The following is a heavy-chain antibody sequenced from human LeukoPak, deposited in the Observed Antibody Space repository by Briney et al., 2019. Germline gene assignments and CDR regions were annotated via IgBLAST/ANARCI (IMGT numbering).Heavy chain of an antibody. Sequence: GGSLRLSCAASGFTFSSYAMHWVRQAPGKGLEWVAVISYDGSNKYYADSVKGRFTISRDNSKNTLYLQMNSLRAEDTAVYYCAREKGWSSGWPSVNYWGQGTLVTVSS. CDR2: ISYDGSNK. J-gene: IGHJ4*02. CDR1: GFTFSSYA. V-gene: IGHV3-30*04. D-gene: IGHD6-19*01. CDR3: AREKGWSSGWPSVNY.